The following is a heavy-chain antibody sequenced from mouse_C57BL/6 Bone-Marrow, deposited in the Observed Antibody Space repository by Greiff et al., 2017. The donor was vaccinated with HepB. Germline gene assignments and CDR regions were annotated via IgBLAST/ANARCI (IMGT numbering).Heavy chain of an antibody. Sequence: QVQLKESGPGLVAPSQCLSITCTVSGFSFTSYGVSWVRQPPGKGLEWLGVIWGDGSTNYYSALISRLSTSKDNSKGQVFLKLNSLQTDDTATYYCAKPVLSSPGSFDVWGTGTTVTVSS. V-gene: IGHV2-3*01. CDR1: GFSFTSYG. CDR2: IWGDGST. J-gene: IGHJ1*03. CDR3: AKPVLSSPGSFDV. D-gene: IGHD1-1*01.